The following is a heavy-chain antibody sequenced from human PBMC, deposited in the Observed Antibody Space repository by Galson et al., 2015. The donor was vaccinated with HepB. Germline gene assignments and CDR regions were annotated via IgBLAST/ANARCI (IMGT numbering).Heavy chain of an antibody. D-gene: IGHD5-18*01. CDR1: GFSLSTSGVG. J-gene: IGHJ4*02. V-gene: IGHV2-5*02. CDR2: IYWDDDK. Sequence: PALVKPTQTLTLTCTFSGFSLSTSGVGVGWIRQPPGKALEWLALIYWDDDKRYSPSLKSRLTITKDTSKNQVVLTMTNMDPVDTATYYCARLDTAMVKYYFDYWGQGTLVTVSS. CDR3: ARLDTAMVKYYFDY.